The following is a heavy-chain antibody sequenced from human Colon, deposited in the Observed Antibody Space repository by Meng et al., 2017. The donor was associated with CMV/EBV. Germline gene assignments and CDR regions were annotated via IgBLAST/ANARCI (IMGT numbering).Heavy chain of an antibody. CDR2: INHSGGT. CDR3: ARACSPAPHSYFDL. J-gene: IGHJ2*01. D-gene: IGHD6-13*01. V-gene: IGHV4-34*01. Sequence: AVSGGSFSVCCWSWICQPPGTGLGWIGQINHSGGTNYTPSLKSLVTISVDTSNNQFSLQLRSVTAADTAVYYCARACSPAPHSYFDLWGRGALVTVSS. CDR1: GGSFSVCC.